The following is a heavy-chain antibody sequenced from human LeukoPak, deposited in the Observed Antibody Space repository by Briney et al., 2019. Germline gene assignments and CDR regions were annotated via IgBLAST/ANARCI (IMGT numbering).Heavy chain of an antibody. D-gene: IGHD3-22*01. CDR1: GYTFTGYY. CDR2: INPNSGGT. Sequence: ASVKVSCKASGYTFTGYYVHWVRQAPGQGLEWMGWINPNSGGTNYAQKFQGRVTMTTDTSTSTAYMELRSLRSDDTAVYYCARDDDSSEYWGQGTLVTVSS. V-gene: IGHV1-2*02. CDR3: ARDDDSSEY. J-gene: IGHJ4*02.